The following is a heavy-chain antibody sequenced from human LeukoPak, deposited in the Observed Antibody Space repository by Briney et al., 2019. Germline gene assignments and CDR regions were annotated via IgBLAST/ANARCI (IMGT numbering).Heavy chain of an antibody. Sequence: SETLSLTCTVSGGSINSGGYYWSWIRQHPGKGLEWIGYIYYRESTHYNPSLESRVTISTDTSRNQFFLTLSSVTAADTAVYYCARESYAISGHRYFQDWGQGTLVTVSS. J-gene: IGHJ1*01. V-gene: IGHV4-31*03. CDR2: IYYREST. CDR1: GGSINSGGYY. D-gene: IGHD2-8*01. CDR3: ARESYAISGHRYFQD.